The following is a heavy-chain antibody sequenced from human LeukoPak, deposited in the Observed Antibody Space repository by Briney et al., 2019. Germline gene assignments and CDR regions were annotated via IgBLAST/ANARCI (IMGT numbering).Heavy chain of an antibody. D-gene: IGHD3-3*01. V-gene: IGHV1-18*01. Sequence: GASVKVSCKASGYTFTSYGISWVRQAPGQGLEWMGWISAYNGNTNYAQKLQGRVTMTTDTSTSTAYKELRSLRSDDTAVYYCARGSLYDFWSGYQYYFDYWGQGTLVTVSS. CDR1: GYTFTSYG. CDR2: ISAYNGNT. J-gene: IGHJ4*02. CDR3: ARGSLYDFWSGYQYYFDY.